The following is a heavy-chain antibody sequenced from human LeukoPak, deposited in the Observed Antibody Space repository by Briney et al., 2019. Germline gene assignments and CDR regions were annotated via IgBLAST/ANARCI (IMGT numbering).Heavy chain of an antibody. V-gene: IGHV3-23*01. J-gene: IGHJ6*03. Sequence: GGSLRLSCEASGFTFGSFAMSWVRQASGKGLEWLSGISASGHYIYNADSVKGRFSISRDNSKNTLYIEMNSLRAEDTAVYYCARDGSWGDYQFYFYMDVWGKGTTVTVSS. D-gene: IGHD2-2*01. CDR3: ARDGSWGDYQFYFYMDV. CDR1: GFTFGSFA. CDR2: ISASGHYI.